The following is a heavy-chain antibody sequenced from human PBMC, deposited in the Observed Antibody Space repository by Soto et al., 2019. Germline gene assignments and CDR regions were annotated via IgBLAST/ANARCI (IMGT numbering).Heavy chain of an antibody. V-gene: IGHV1-46*01. CDR1: GYTFTSYY. D-gene: IGHD3-10*01. J-gene: IGHJ4*02. CDR2: INPSGGST. Sequence: ASVKVSCKASGYTFTSYYMHWVRQAPGQGLEWMGIINPSGGSTSYAQKFQGRVTMTRDTSTSTVYMELSSLRSEDTAVYYCARVVGYGSGNYYNPSSFDQWGQGTLVTVSS. CDR3: ARVVGYGSGNYYNPSSFDQ.